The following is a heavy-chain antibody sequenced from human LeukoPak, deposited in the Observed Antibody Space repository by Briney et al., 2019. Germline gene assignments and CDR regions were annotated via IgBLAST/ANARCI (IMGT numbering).Heavy chain of an antibody. CDR2: IYHSGST. D-gene: IGHD3-22*01. CDR1: GGSISSGGYY. Sequence: SQTLSLTCTVSGGSISSGGYYWSWIRQPPGKGLEWIGYIYHSGSTYYNPSLKSRVTISVDRSKNQFSLKLSSVTAADTAVYYCARGSGYYYYFDYWGQGTLVTVSS. J-gene: IGHJ4*02. CDR3: ARGSGYYYYFDY. V-gene: IGHV4-30-2*01.